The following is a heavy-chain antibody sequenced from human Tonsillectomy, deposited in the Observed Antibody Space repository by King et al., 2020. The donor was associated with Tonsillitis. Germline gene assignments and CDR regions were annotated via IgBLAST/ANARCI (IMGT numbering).Heavy chain of an antibody. J-gene: IGHJ3*02. D-gene: IGHD3-22*01. CDR1: GFMFKNYD. CDR2: IRSSSKYI. CDR3: AKDKEADYYDIGRGAFDI. V-gene: IGHV3-21*06. Sequence: DVQLVESGGGLVKPGGSLRLSCTTSGFMFKNYDMNWVRQAPGKGLEWVSSIRSSSKYIYYRDSVKGRFTISRDNANNMLYMKMNGLRAEDTAVYYCAKDKEADYYDIGRGAFDIWGQGTMVTVSS.